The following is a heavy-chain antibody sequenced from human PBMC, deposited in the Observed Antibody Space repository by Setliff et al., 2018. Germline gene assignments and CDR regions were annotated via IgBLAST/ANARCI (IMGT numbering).Heavy chain of an antibody. CDR3: ARESATIGEFPLYYFDK. V-gene: IGHV4-39*02. CDR1: GGSVSNSGFF. CDR2: IYDSGSS. Sequence: SETLSLTCTVSGGSVSNSGFFWGWLRQAPGKGLEWIGNIYDSGSSNYNASLKSRLIITRDTSKNQISLKLTSVTAADTAVYFCARESATIGEFPLYYFDKWGQGIPVTVSS. J-gene: IGHJ4*02. D-gene: IGHD3-10*01.